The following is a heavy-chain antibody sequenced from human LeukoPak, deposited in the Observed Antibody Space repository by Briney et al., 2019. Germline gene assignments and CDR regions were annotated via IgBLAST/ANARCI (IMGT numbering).Heavy chain of an antibody. CDR1: GGSISGSSYY. CDR2: IYYSGST. V-gene: IGHV4-39*07. Sequence: SETLSLTCTVSGGSISGSSYYWGWIRQPPGKGLEWIGSIYYSGSTYYNPSLKSRVTISVDTSKNQFSLKLSSVTAADTAVYYCAREVSAVPANLYYYYYMDVWGKGTTVTVSS. J-gene: IGHJ6*03. CDR3: AREVSAVPANLYYYYYMDV. D-gene: IGHD2-2*01.